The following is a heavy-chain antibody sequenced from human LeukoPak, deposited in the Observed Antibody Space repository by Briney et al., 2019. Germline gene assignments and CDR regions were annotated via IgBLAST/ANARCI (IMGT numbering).Heavy chain of an antibody. CDR2: ISSSSSYI. V-gene: IGHV3-21*01. D-gene: IGHD1-1*01. Sequence: GGSLRLSCAASGFTFSSYSMNWVRQAPGKGLEWVSSISSSSSYIYSADSVKGRFTISRDNAKNSLYLQMNSLRVEDTAVYYCARTGTTSDYWGQGTLVTVSS. CDR1: GFTFSSYS. CDR3: ARTGTTSDY. J-gene: IGHJ4*02.